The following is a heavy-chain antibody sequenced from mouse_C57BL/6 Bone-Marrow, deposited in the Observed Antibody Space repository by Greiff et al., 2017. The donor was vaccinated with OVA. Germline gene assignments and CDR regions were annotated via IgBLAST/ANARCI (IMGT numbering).Heavy chain of an antibody. CDR1: GYTFTDYE. Sequence: VQLQQSGAELVRPGASVTLSCKASGYTFTDYEMHWVKQTPVHGLEWIGAIDPENGGTAYNQKFKGKAILTADKSSSTAYMELRRLTSEDSAVYYGTRSYSNYWDFDNWGQGTTRTVSS. CDR2: IDPENGGT. V-gene: IGHV1-15*01. CDR3: TRSYSNYWDFDN. J-gene: IGHJ2*01. D-gene: IGHD2-5*01.